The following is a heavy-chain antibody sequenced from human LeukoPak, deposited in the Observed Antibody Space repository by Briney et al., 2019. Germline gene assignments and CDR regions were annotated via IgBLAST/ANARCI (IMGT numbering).Heavy chain of an antibody. J-gene: IGHJ6*02. CDR3: ASRLAYCGGDCPGGGMDV. V-gene: IGHV4-39*01. Sequence: SETLSLTCTVSGGSISSSSYYWGWIRQPPGKGLGWIGSIYYSGSTYYNPSLKSRVTISVDTSKNQFSLKLSSVTAADTAVYYCASRLAYCGGDCPGGGMDVWGQGTTVTVSS. CDR2: IYYSGST. D-gene: IGHD2-21*02. CDR1: GGSISSSSYY.